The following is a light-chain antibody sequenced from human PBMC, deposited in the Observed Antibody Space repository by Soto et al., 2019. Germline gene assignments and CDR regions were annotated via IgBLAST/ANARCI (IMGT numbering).Light chain of an antibody. CDR1: QDTNIY. CDR2: DAS. V-gene: IGKV1-33*01. J-gene: IGKJ5*01. CDR3: QQYDILPIT. Sequence: DIQRTQSPSSLFASVGDRVTFACQATQDTNIYLNWYQQKPGKAPNLLIYDASNLEIGVPSRFSGSGSGTHFTFTISSLQTEDIGTYYCQQYDILPITYGRGTRLEIK.